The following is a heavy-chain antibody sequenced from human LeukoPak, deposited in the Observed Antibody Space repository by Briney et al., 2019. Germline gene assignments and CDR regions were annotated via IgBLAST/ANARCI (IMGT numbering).Heavy chain of an antibody. J-gene: IGHJ5*02. V-gene: IGHV3-21*01. CDR3: ARDRPFGGVIVSYWFDP. CDR2: ISSSSSYI. Sequence: GGSLRLSCAASGFTFSSYSMNWVRQAPGKGLEWVSSISSSSSYIYYADSVKGRFTISRDNSKNTLYLQMNSLRAEDTAVYYCARDRPFGGVIVSYWFDPWGQGTLVTVSS. CDR1: GFTFSSYS. D-gene: IGHD3-16*02.